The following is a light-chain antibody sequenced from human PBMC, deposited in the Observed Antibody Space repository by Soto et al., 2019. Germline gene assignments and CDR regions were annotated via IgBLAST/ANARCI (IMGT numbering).Light chain of an antibody. V-gene: IGKV3-20*01. CDR1: QSVTNNY. Sequence: EIVLTQSPGTLSLSPGERATLSCRASQSVTNNYLAWYQQKPSQAPRLLIFGASSRAAGIPDRFSGSGSGTDFTLAIGRLEPEDFAVYYCQQYNNWPPYTFGQGTKLEIK. J-gene: IGKJ2*01. CDR3: QQYNNWPPYT. CDR2: GAS.